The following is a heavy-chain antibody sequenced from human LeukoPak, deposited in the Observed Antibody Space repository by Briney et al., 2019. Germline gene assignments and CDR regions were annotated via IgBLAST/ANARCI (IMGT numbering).Heavy chain of an antibody. V-gene: IGHV4-59*08. J-gene: IGHJ5*02. CDR1: GGSLSSYY. Sequence: SETLSLTCTVSGGSLSSYYWSWIRQPPGKGLEWIGYIYYSGDTNYNPSLKSRLTISLDTSKNQVSLRLSSVTAADTAVYHCARKDGDLWGQGTLVTVSS. CDR2: IYYSGDT. CDR3: ARKDGDL.